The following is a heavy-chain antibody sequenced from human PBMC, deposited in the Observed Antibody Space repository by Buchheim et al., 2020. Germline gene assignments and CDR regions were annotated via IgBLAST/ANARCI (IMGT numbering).Heavy chain of an antibody. J-gene: IGHJ4*02. V-gene: IGHV3-7*01. D-gene: IGHD3-3*01. Sequence: EVQLVESGGGLVQPGGSLRLSCAASGFTFSSYWMSWVRQAPGKGLEWVANIKQDGSEKYYVDSVKGRFTISRDNAKTSLYLQMNSLRAEDTAVYYCAREYDFWSGYTTYFDYWGQGTL. CDR1: GFTFSSYW. CDR2: IKQDGSEK. CDR3: AREYDFWSGYTTYFDY.